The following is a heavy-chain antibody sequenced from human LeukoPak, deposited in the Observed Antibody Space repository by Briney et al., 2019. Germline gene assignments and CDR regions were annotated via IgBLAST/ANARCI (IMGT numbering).Heavy chain of an antibody. CDR1: GFTVSSNY. J-gene: IGHJ4*02. CDR3: TTMDDYGDPNVDY. D-gene: IGHD4-17*01. V-gene: IGHV3-15*01. Sequence: KTGGSLRLSCAASGFTVSSNYMSWVRQAPGKGLEWVGRIKSKTDGGTTDYAAPVKGRFTISRDDSKNTLYLQMNSLKTEDTAVYYCTTMDDYGDPNVDYWGQGTLVTVSS. CDR2: IKSKTDGGTT.